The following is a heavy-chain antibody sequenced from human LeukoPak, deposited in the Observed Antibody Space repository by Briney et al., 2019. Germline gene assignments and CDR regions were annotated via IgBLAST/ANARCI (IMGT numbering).Heavy chain of an antibody. CDR1: GFTFSSYS. D-gene: IGHD2-21*02. CDR3: AREGTGTAISPTYYFDY. Sequence: GGSLRLSCAASGFTFSSYSMNWVRQAPGKGLEWVSSISSSSSYIYYADSVKGRFTISRDNAKNSLYLQINSLRAEDTAVYYCAREGTGTAISPTYYFDYWGQGTLVTVSS. CDR2: ISSSSSYI. J-gene: IGHJ4*02. V-gene: IGHV3-21*01.